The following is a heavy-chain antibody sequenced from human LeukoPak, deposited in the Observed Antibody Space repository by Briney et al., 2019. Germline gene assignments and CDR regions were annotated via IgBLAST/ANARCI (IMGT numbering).Heavy chain of an antibody. J-gene: IGHJ5*02. Sequence: ASVKVSCKASGYTFTDYYMHWVQQAPGKGLEWMGRVDPEDGETIYAEKFQGRVTITADTSTDTAYMELSSLRSEDTAVYYCATVKEHKFWSGYYTDPQRWFDPWAREPWSPSPQ. CDR1: GYTFTDYY. CDR3: ATVKEHKFWSGYYTDPQRWFDP. D-gene: IGHD3-3*01. V-gene: IGHV1-69-2*01. CDR2: VDPEDGET.